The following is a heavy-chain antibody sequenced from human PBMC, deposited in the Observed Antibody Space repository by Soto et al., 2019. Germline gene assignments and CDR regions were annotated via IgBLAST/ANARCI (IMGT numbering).Heavy chain of an antibody. V-gene: IGHV3-48*02. CDR1: GFTFSTFS. D-gene: IGHD7-27*01. J-gene: IGHJ4*02. Sequence: GGSLRLSCAASGFTFSTFSMNWVRQAPGKGLEWVSYISGTYAIYYADSVQGRFTISRDNAKNSVYLQMNSLRDEDSAIYYCARDLNWGIDYWGQGALVTVSS. CDR2: ISGTYAI. CDR3: ARDLNWGIDY.